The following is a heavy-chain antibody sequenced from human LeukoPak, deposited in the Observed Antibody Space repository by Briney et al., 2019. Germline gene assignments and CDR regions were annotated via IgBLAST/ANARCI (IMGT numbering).Heavy chain of an antibody. V-gene: IGHV4-4*07. CDR3: ARVGDYSKYYYYYGMDV. J-gene: IGHJ6*02. D-gene: IGHD4-17*01. CDR2: IYTSGST. CDR1: GGSISSYY. Sequence: PSETLSFTCTVSGGSISSYYWSWIRQPAGKGLEWIGRIYTSGSTNYNPSLKSRVTMSVDTSKNQFSLKLSSVTAADTAVYYCARVGDYSKYYYYYGMDVWGQGTTVTVSS.